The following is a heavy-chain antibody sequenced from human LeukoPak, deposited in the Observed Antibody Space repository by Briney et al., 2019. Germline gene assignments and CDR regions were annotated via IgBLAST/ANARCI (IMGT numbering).Heavy chain of an antibody. Sequence: GGSLRLSCAASGSTFDDHGMSWVRQVPGKGLEWVAGISWNGGSTGYRDSVRGRFTISKDNAKNSLFLQMNSLKGEDTALYYCAMGDSSGWYFDYWGQGTLVTVSS. CDR3: AMGDSSGWYFDY. V-gene: IGHV3-20*04. D-gene: IGHD6-19*01. J-gene: IGHJ4*02. CDR1: GSTFDDHG. CDR2: ISWNGGST.